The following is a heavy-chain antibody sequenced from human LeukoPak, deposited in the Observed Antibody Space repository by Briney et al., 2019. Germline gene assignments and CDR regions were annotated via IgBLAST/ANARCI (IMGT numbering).Heavy chain of an antibody. D-gene: IGHD3-9*01. CDR1: GYTFTSYD. CDR2: MNPNSGNT. V-gene: IGHV1-8*02. J-gene: IGHJ4*02. CDR3: ARAGYYDILTGYLFPDY. Sequence: ASVKVSCKASGYTFTSYDINWVRQATGQGLEWMGWMNPNSGNTGYAQKFQGRVTMTTDTSTSTAYMELRSLRSDDTAVYYCARAGYYDILTGYLFPDYWGQGTLVTASS.